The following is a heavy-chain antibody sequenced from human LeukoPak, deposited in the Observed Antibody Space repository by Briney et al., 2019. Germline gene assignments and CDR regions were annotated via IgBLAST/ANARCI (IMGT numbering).Heavy chain of an antibody. Sequence: ASVKVSCKASGYTFTGYYMHWVRQAPGQGLEWMGWINPNSGGTNYALKFQGRVTMTRDTSISTAYMELSRLRSDDTAVYYCARGIRFLEWLLEYNWFDPWGQGTLVTVSS. CDR3: ARGIRFLEWLLEYNWFDP. CDR1: GYTFTGYY. D-gene: IGHD3-3*01. V-gene: IGHV1-2*02. CDR2: INPNSGGT. J-gene: IGHJ5*02.